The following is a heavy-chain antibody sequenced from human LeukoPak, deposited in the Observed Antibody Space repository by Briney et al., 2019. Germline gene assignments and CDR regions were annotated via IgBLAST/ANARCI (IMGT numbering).Heavy chain of an antibody. Sequence: PGGSLRLSCAASGFTFSSYAMTWVRQAPGKGLQWVANINRDGTEKHFLDSVEGRFTISRDNAKKSLYLQMSSLRPQDTALYFCVRGDWYFESWGQGTLVTVSS. D-gene: IGHD2-21*01. CDR1: GFTFSSYA. CDR3: VRGDWYFES. CDR2: INRDGTEK. J-gene: IGHJ4*02. V-gene: IGHV3-7*04.